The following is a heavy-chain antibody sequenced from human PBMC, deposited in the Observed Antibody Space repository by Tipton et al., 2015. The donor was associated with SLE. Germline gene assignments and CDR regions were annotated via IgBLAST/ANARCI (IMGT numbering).Heavy chain of an antibody. CDR3: ARDSTGGYYDFWSGYSV. CDR2: IYTSGST. Sequence: TLSLTCTVSGGSISSGGYSWNWIRQPAGKGLEWIGRIYTSGSTNYNSSLNSRVTISVDTSKNQFSLKLNSVTAADTAVYFCARDSTGGYYDFWSGYSVWGQGTLVTVAS. V-gene: IGHV4-61*02. CDR1: GGSISSGGYS. J-gene: IGHJ4*02. D-gene: IGHD3-3*01.